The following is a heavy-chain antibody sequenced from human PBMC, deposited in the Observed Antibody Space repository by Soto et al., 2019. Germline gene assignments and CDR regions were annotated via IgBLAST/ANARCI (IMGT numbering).Heavy chain of an antibody. CDR2: IYSNGDT. Sequence: SETLSLTCAVSSDSMNSGGYYWSWIRQHPGKGLEWIGYIYSNGDTYSNPSLKSRVTISVDTSKNQFSLNLTSVTAADTAVYYCARRVGSSSGYYYYAMDVWGQGTTVTVSS. V-gene: IGHV4-31*11. CDR3: ARRVGSSSGYYYYAMDV. CDR1: SDSMNSGGYY. D-gene: IGHD6-6*01. J-gene: IGHJ6*02.